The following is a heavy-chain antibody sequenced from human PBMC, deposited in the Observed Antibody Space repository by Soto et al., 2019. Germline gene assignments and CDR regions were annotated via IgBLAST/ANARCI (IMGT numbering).Heavy chain of an antibody. J-gene: IGHJ3*02. CDR2: IYYSGST. V-gene: IGHV4-59*08. D-gene: IGHD2-21*01. CDR1: GGSISSYY. CDR3: AKGDAYSGNAFDI. Sequence: SETLSLTCTVSGGSISSYYWSWIRQPPGKGLEWIGYIYYSGSTNYNPSLKRRVTISVDTSKNQFSLKLSSVTAADTAVYYCAKGDAYSGNAFDIWGQGTMVTVSS.